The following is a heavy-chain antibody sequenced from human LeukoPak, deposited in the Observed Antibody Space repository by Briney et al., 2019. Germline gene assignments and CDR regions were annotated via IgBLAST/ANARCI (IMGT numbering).Heavy chain of an antibody. Sequence: SETLSLTCTVSGYSISSGYYWGWIRQPPGKGLEWIGSIYHSGSTYYNPSLKSRVTISVDTSKNQFSLKLSSVTAADTAVYYCARLHYGSGSYSDYWGQGTLVTVSS. CDR2: IYHSGST. V-gene: IGHV4-38-2*02. D-gene: IGHD3-10*01. J-gene: IGHJ4*02. CDR1: GYSISSGYY. CDR3: ARLHYGSGSYSDY.